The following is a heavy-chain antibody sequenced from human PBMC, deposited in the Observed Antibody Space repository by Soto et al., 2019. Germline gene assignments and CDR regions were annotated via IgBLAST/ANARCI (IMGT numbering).Heavy chain of an antibody. CDR3: AKDRGGGSSGWTGEIVYYYYYYGMDV. CDR2: ISWNSGSI. V-gene: IGHV3-9*01. J-gene: IGHJ6*02. D-gene: IGHD6-19*01. CDR1: GFTFDDYA. Sequence: EVQLVESGGGLVQPGRSLRLSCAASGFTFDDYAMHWVRQAPGKGLEWVSGISWNSGSIGYADSVKGRFTISRDNAKNALYLQMTSLRAGDTALYSCAKDRGGGSSGWTGEIVYYYYYYGMDVWGQGTTVTVSS.